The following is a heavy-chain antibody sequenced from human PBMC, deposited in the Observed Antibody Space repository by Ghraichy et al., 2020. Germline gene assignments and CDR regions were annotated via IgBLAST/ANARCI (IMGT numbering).Heavy chain of an antibody. V-gene: IGHV4-30-4*01. CDR1: GGSISSGDYY. CDR3: ASLTGSGTFDY. J-gene: IGHJ4*02. Sequence: SETLSLTCTVSGGSISSGDYYWSWIRQPPGKGLEWIGYIYYSGSTYYNPSLKSRVTISVDTSKNQFSLKLSSVTAADTAVYYCASLTGSGTFDYWGQGTLVTVSS. CDR2: IYYSGST. D-gene: IGHD3-9*01.